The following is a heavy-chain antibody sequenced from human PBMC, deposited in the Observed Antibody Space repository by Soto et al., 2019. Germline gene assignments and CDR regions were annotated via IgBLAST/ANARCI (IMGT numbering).Heavy chain of an antibody. CDR1: GGSISSDNW. Sequence: QVQLQESGPGLVKPSGTLSLTCTVSGGSISSDNWWTWVRQPPGKGLEWIGEIYHSGRANYKPSRKSRITMSVDKSKNQFSLTLTSVTAADAAVYYSARDPSGVASYAFDIWGQGTMVIVSS. CDR2: IYHSGRA. V-gene: IGHV4-4*02. J-gene: IGHJ3*02. CDR3: ARDPSGVASYAFDI. D-gene: IGHD2-21*01.